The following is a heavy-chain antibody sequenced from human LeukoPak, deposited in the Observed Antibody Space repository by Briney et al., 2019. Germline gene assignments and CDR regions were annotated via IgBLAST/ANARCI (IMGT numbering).Heavy chain of an antibody. CDR2: IYHSGSA. V-gene: IGHV4-38-2*01. D-gene: IGHD2-2*01. Sequence: SETLSLTCAVSGYSISSGYQWAWIRQSPGKGLEWSGSIYHSGSAHYNPSLKSRVSISVETSKNQFSLKLHSVTAADTAVYYCARHPRWLTPDCPSTSCSETSFAPWGPGTLVTVSS. J-gene: IGHJ5*02. CDR1: GYSISSGYQ. CDR3: ARHPRWLTPDCPSTSCSETSFAP.